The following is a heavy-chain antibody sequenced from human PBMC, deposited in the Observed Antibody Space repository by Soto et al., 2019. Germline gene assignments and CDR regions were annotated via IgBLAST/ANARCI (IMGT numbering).Heavy chain of an antibody. D-gene: IGHD3-22*01. CDR2: ISGDATSK. Sequence: QVQLVESGGDLVQPGRSLRLSCAASGLTFTTSIMHWVRQTPDKGLEWIAVISGDATSKIYTDSLKGRFTVSRDNSKNTVYLEMNSLTAEERAVYYSAREEDRSGHAGPFQNWGQGTLV. V-gene: IGHV3-30-3*01. J-gene: IGHJ1*01. CDR1: GLTFTTSI. CDR3: AREEDRSGHAGPFQN.